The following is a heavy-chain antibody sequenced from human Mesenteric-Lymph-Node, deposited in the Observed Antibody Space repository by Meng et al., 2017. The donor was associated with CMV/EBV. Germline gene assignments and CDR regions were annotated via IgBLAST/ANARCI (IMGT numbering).Heavy chain of an antibody. D-gene: IGHD6-13*01. CDR2: INHSGSR. Sequence: GSLRLSCALYGGSFSGSYWSWIRQPPGKGLEWIGEINHSGSRNYNPSLKSRVTILVDTSKNQFSLKLSSVTAADTAVFYCARGRDSSSWALDAFDIWGQGTMVTVSS. CDR3: ARGRDSSSWALDAFDI. V-gene: IGHV4-34*01. J-gene: IGHJ3*02. CDR1: GGSFSGSY.